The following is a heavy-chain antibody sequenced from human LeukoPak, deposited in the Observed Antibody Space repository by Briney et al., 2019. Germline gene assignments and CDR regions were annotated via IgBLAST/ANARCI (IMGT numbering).Heavy chain of an antibody. J-gene: IGHJ5*02. Sequence: KSSETLSLTCTVSGGSISSGGYYWSWIRQPPGKGLEWIGYIYHSGSTYYNPSLKSRVAISVDTSKNQFSLKLSSVTAADTAVYYCTGGDSGRYNWFDPWGQGTLVTVSS. D-gene: IGHD6-19*01. V-gene: IGHV4-30-2*02. CDR3: TGGDSGRYNWFDP. CDR1: GGSISSGGYY. CDR2: IYHSGST.